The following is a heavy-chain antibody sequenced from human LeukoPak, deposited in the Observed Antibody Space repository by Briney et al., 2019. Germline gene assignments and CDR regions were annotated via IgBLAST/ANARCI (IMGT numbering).Heavy chain of an antibody. CDR3: ARDQPSGYCSGGTCYSFDC. CDR2: ITSSSSAI. D-gene: IGHD2-15*01. J-gene: IGHJ4*02. Sequence: GGSLRLSCAASGFTFSSYSMNWVRQAPGKGLEWLSYITSSSSAIYYADSVKGRFTISRDNAKNSLYLQMNSLRAEDTAVYYCARDQPSGYCSGGTCYSFDCWGQGTLVTVSS. V-gene: IGHV3-48*01. CDR1: GFTFSSYS.